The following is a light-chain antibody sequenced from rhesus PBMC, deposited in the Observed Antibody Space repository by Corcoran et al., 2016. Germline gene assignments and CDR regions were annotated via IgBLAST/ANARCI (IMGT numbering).Light chain of an antibody. CDR3: QHGYLTPLA. J-gene: IGKJ4*01. CDR2: QAS. Sequence: DIQMTQSPSSLSASVGDRVTITCRASDNVNNYLNWYQPKPGKPPKLLIYQASTLQRGVPSRFSGSGSGTDYTFTISSLQPDDVAIYYCQHGYLTPLAFGGGTKVAIK. CDR1: DNVNNY. V-gene: IGKV1-74*01.